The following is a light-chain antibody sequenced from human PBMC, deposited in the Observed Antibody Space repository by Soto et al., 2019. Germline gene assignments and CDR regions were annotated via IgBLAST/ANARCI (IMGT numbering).Light chain of an antibody. V-gene: IGLV1-44*01. J-gene: IGLJ1*01. CDR3: AAWDDSLNGYV. CDR2: SND. Sequence: QSVLTQPPSASGTPGQGVTISCSGGSSNIGRNSVNWYQQLPGTAPKLLIHSNDQRPSGVPDRFSGSKSGTSASLAISALQSEDEADYYWAAWDDSLNGYVFGTGTKVTVL. CDR1: SSNIGRNS.